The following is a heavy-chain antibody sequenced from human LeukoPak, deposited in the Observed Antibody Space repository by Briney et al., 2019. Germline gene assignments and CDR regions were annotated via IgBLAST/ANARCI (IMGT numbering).Heavy chain of an antibody. Sequence: GGSLRLSCAASGFTFSSYAMSWVRQAPGKGLEWVSAISGSDGATYYADSVKGRFTISRDNSKNTLYLQMSSLRAEDTAVYYCFSSGDYDAYWGQGTLVTVSS. CDR3: FSSGDYDAY. CDR1: GFTFSSYA. CDR2: ISGSDGAT. J-gene: IGHJ4*02. D-gene: IGHD4-17*01. V-gene: IGHV3-23*01.